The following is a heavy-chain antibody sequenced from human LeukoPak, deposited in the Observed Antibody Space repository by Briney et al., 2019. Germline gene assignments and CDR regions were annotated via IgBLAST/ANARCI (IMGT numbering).Heavy chain of an antibody. J-gene: IGHJ2*01. CDR1: GGSISSYY. V-gene: IGHV4-59*03. Sequence: SETLSLTCTVSGGSISSYYWSWIRQPPGKGLEWIGNIDYSRDTNYNPSLRSRVTILVDKSRNQFSLKLNSVTAADTAVYYCAGYELLYCLKSVHRDSWGREPLVPVFS. CDR3: AGYELLYCLKSVHRDS. CDR2: IDYSRDT. D-gene: IGHD2-15*01.